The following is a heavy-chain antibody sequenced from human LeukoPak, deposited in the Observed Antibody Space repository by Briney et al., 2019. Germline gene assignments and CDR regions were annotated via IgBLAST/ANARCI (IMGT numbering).Heavy chain of an antibody. J-gene: IGHJ6*04. Sequence: ASVRVSCKASGYTFTGYYMHWVRQAPGQGLEWMGWINPNSGGTNYAQKFQGRVTMTRDTSISTAYMELSRLRSDDTAVYYCARDRWFGGSLVDVWGKGTTVTVSS. V-gene: IGHV1-2*02. CDR3: ARDRWFGGSLVDV. D-gene: IGHD3-10*01. CDR2: INPNSGGT. CDR1: GYTFTGYY.